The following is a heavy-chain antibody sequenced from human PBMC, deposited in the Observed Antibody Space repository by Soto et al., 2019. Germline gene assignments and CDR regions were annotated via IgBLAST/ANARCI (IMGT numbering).Heavy chain of an antibody. CDR3: ANGGTSMAQELSH. V-gene: IGHV3-23*01. D-gene: IGHD5-18*01. J-gene: IGHJ4*02. Sequence: GGSLRLSCAASGFTFSSYAMSWVRQAPGKGLEWVSSISGIGYTTYSADSVKGRFTISRDNSKSTLFLQMNSLRAEDTAVYYCANGGTSMAQELSHWGQGTLVTVSS. CDR2: ISGIGYTT. CDR1: GFTFSSYA.